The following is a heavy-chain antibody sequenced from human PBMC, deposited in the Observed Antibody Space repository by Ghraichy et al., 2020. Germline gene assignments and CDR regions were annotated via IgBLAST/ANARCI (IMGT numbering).Heavy chain of an antibody. V-gene: IGHV3-23*01. D-gene: IGHD4-11*01. CDR3: AKYFYSNYYYGMDV. CDR2: ISGIGGST. J-gene: IGHJ6*02. CDR1: GFTFSNCA. Sequence: LSLTCAASGFTFSNCAMNWVRQAPGKGLEWVAAISGIGGSTYYADSVKGRFTISRDNSKNTLYLEMNSLRAEDTAVYYCAKYFYSNYYYGMDVWGQGTTVTVSS.